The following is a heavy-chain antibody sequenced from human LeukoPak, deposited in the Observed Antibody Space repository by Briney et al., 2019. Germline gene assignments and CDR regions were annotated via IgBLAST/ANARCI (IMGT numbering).Heavy chain of an antibody. Sequence: GGSLRLSCAASGFTFSNAWMSWVRQAPGKGLEWVAVISYDGSNKYYADSVKGRFTISRDISKNTLYLQMNSLRAEDTAVYYCARVLSGRGSLYDYYYYMDVWGKGTTVTISS. V-gene: IGHV3-30*03. CDR2: ISYDGSNK. D-gene: IGHD3-10*01. CDR1: GFTFSNAW. J-gene: IGHJ6*03. CDR3: ARVLSGRGSLYDYYYYMDV.